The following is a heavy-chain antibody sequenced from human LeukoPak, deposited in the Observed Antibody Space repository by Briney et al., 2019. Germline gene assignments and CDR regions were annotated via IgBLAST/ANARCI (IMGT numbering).Heavy chain of an antibody. J-gene: IGHJ4*02. CDR2: INHSGST. D-gene: IGHD3-22*01. CDR3: AAWGTDYYDSSGSPNDY. CDR1: GGSFSGYY. Sequence: SETLSLTCAVYGGSFSGYYWSWIRQPPGKGLEWIGEINHSGSTNYNPSPKSRVTISVHTSKNQFSLKLSSVTAADTAVYYCAAWGTDYYDSSGSPNDYWGQGTLVTVSS. V-gene: IGHV4-34*01.